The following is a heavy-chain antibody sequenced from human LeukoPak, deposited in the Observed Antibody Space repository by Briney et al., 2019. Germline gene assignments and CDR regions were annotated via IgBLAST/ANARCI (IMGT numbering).Heavy chain of an antibody. CDR2: IYYSGST. CDR1: GGSISSYY. CDR3: ARDDSYYGMDV. J-gene: IGHJ6*02. Sequence: SETLSLTCTVSGGSISSYYWSWLRQPPGKGLEWMGYIYYSGSTNYNPSLKSRVTISVDTSKNQFSLKLSSVTAADTAVYYCARDDSYYGMDVWGQGTTVTVSS. V-gene: IGHV4-59*01.